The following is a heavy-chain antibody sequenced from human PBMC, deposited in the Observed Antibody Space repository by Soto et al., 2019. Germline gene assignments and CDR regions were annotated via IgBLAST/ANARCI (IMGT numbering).Heavy chain of an antibody. CDR1: GGSISSGDYY. CDR2: IYYSGST. CDR3: ARDLFGAATKDYYYGMDV. V-gene: IGHV4-30-4*01. J-gene: IGHJ6*02. Sequence: PSETLSLTCTVSGGSISSGDYYWSWIRQPPGKGLEWIGYIYYSGSTYYNPSLKSRVTISVDTSKDQFSLKLSSVTAADTAVYYCARDLFGAATKDYYYGMDVWGQGTTVT. D-gene: IGHD2-15*01.